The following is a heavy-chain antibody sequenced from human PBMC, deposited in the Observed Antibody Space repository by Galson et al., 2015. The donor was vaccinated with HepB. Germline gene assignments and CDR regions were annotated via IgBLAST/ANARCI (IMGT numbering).Heavy chain of an antibody. CDR1: GGTFSSYA. V-gene: IGHV1-69*04. J-gene: IGHJ4*02. D-gene: IGHD6-19*01. CDR3: ARDQLTSPAAAGPSGWYSFDGFDY. CDR2: IIPILGIA. Sequence: SVKVSCKASGGTFSSYAISWVRQAPGQGLEWMGRIIPILGIANYAQKFQGRVTITADKSTSTAYMELSSLRSEDTAVYYCARDQLTSPAAAGPSGWYSFDGFDYWGQGTLVTVSS.